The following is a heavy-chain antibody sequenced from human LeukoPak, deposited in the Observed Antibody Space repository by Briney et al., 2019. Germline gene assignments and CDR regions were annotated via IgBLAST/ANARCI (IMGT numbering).Heavy chain of an antibody. Sequence: GESLKISCKASGYSFATYWIGWVRQIPGKGLEWMGIIYPGDSATRYSPSFQGQVTISADKSINTAYLQWSSLKASDTAMYYCARRLDGDYWGQGTLVTVSS. J-gene: IGHJ4*02. CDR2: IYPGDSAT. V-gene: IGHV5-51*01. D-gene: IGHD3/OR15-3a*01. CDR3: ARRLDGDY. CDR1: GYSFATYW.